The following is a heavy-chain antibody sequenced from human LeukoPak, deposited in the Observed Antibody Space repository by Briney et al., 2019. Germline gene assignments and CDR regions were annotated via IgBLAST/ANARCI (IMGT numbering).Heavy chain of an antibody. CDR3: ASLIRYCSSTSCYHYYYHMDV. CDR2: IYSGGST. Sequence: GGSLRLSCAASGFTVSSNYMSWVRQAPGKGLEWVSVIYSGGSTYYADSVKGRFTISRDNSKNTLYLQMNSLRAEDTAVYYCASLIRYCSSTSCYHYYYHMDVWGKGTTVTVSS. CDR1: GFTVSSNY. J-gene: IGHJ6*03. D-gene: IGHD2-2*01. V-gene: IGHV3-53*01.